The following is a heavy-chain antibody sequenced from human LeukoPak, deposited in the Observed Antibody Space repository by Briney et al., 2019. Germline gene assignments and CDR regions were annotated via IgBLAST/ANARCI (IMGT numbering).Heavy chain of an antibody. CDR1: GFTFSSYS. CDR3: ARPPGTVTHWDY. CDR2: VNPDGSTN. V-gene: IGHV3-7*01. D-gene: IGHD1-1*01. J-gene: IGHJ4*02. Sequence: GGSLSLSCAASGFTFSSYSMNWVRQAPGKGLEWVGSVNPDGSTNQYVDSLKGRFTISRDNGKNSLYLQMTSLRADDTAFYFCARPPGTVTHWDYWGRGTLITVSS.